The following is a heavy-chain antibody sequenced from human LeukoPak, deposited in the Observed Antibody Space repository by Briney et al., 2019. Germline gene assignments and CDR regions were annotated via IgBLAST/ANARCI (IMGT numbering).Heavy chain of an antibody. D-gene: IGHD1-26*01. V-gene: IGHV3-74*01. CDR1: GFIFSNYW. CDR3: ARSMGGSRDF. Sequence: GGSLRLSCAGSGFIFSNYWVHWVRQAPGKGLVWVSRINTDGSRTDYADSVKGRFTISRDNAKNTLYLQMNSLSAEDTAVYYRARSMGGSRDFWGQGTLVTVSS. J-gene: IGHJ4*02. CDR2: INTDGSRT.